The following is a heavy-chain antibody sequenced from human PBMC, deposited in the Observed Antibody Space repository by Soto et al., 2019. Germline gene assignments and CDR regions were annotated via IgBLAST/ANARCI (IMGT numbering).Heavy chain of an antibody. V-gene: IGHV3-30-3*01. CDR2: ISYDGSNK. CDR3: ARVLRGYSYVDP. CDR1: GFTFSSYA. Sequence: GGSLRLSCAASGFTFSSYAMHWVRQAPGKGLEWVAVISYDGSNKYYADSVKGRFTISRDNSKNTLYLQMNSLRAEDTAVYYCARVLRGYSYVDPWGQGTLVTVSS. J-gene: IGHJ5*02. D-gene: IGHD5-18*01.